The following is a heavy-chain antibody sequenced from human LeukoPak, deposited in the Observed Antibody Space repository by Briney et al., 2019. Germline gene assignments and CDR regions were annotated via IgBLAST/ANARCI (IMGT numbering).Heavy chain of an antibody. D-gene: IGHD6-13*01. Sequence: GASVKVSCKASGGTFSSYAISWVRQAPGQGLEWMGRIIPIFGTANYAQKFQGRVTITADESTSTAYMELSSLRSEDTAVYYCARFGIGSSSWYVFDYWGQGTLVTVSS. CDR2: IIPIFGTA. J-gene: IGHJ4*02. CDR3: ARFGIGSSSWYVFDY. CDR1: GGTFSSYA. V-gene: IGHV1-69*13.